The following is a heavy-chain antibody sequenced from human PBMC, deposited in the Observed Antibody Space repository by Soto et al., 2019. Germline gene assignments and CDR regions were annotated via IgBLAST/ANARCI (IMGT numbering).Heavy chain of an antibody. D-gene: IGHD2-21*01. J-gene: IGHJ5*02. CDR3: ARGNSTWFAP. V-gene: IGHV1-46*01. CDR2: INPSGGST. Sequence: SXKISFKASGYTXSSYYMHLVRQAPGQGLEWMGIINPSGGSTSYAQKFQGRVTMTRDTSTSTVYIELRSLRSEDTAVYYCARGNSTWFAPWGQGTLVTVSS. CDR1: GYTXSSYY.